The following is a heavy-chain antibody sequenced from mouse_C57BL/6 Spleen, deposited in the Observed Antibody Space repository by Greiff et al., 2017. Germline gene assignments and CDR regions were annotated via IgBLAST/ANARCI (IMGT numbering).Heavy chain of an antibody. CDR2: IDPENGDT. D-gene: IGHD1-1*01. J-gene: IGHJ4*01. V-gene: IGHV14-4*01. CDR1: GFNIKDDY. Sequence: VQLKESGAELVRPGASVKLSCTASGFNIKDDYMHWVKQRPEQGLEWIGWIDPENGDTEYASKFQGKATITADTSSNTAYLQLSSLTSEDTAVYYCTLVAEDYWGQGTSVTVSS. CDR3: TLVAEDY.